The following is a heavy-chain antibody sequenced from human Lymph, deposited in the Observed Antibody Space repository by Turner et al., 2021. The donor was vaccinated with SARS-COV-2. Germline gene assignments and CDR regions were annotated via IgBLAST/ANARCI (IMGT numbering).Heavy chain of an antibody. V-gene: IGHV4-59*08. CDR3: ARHGFSGWYGGGMDV. D-gene: IGHD6-19*01. Sequence: QVQLQESGPGLVRPSETLSLTCTVSGGSISSYYWSWIRQPPGKGLEWIGYIHYSGSTNYNLSLKIRVTISVDTSKNQFSLKLSSVTAADTAVYYCARHGFSGWYGGGMDVWGQGTTVTVSS. CDR2: IHYSGST. J-gene: IGHJ6*02. CDR1: GGSISSYY.